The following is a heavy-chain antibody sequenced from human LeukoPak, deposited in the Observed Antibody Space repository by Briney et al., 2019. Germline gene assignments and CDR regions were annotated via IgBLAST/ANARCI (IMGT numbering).Heavy chain of an antibody. J-gene: IGHJ6*03. CDR2: INTDGGSI. V-gene: IGHV3-74*01. CDR3: ASSYGDPRGYYYYYYMDV. Sequence: GGSLRLSXAASGFTFSSYWMHWVRQAPGKGLVWVSRINTDGGSISYADSVKGRFTISRDNAKNTLYVQMNSMRAEDTAVYYCASSYGDPRGYYYYYYMDVWGKGTTVTVSS. D-gene: IGHD4-17*01. CDR1: GFTFSSYW.